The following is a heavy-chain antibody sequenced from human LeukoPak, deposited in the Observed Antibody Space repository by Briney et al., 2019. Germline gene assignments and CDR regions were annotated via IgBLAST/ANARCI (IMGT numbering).Heavy chain of an antibody. J-gene: IGHJ4*02. Sequence: GASVKVSCKASGYTFTNYVINWVRQAPGQGLEWMGWISTYNDNTNYAQKLQGRVTMTTDKSTSTAYMELRSLRSEDTAVYYCARDSSSSLGYWGQGTLVTVSS. CDR2: ISTYNDNT. V-gene: IGHV1-18*01. CDR1: GYTFTNYV. CDR3: ARDSSSSLGY. D-gene: IGHD6-6*01.